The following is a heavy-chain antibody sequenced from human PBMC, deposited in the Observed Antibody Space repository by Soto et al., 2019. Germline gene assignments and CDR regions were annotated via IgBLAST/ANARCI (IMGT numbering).Heavy chain of an antibody. J-gene: IGHJ5*02. CDR1: GYNFANYW. V-gene: IGHV5-51*03. CDR3: ARRDSSYLWFDP. CDR2: IYPGDSDT. D-gene: IGHD4-4*01. Sequence: EVQLVQSGAEVKKPGESLKISCKGSGYNFANYWIAWVRQMPGKGLEWMGIIYPGDSDTRYSPSFQGQVTISADKSASPAYLQWSSLKASDTAMYYCARRDSSYLWFDPWGQGTLVTVSS.